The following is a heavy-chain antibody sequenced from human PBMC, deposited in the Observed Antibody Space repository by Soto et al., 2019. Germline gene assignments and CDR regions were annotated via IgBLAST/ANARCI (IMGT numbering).Heavy chain of an antibody. CDR1: GGSINSYNW. Sequence: SETLSLTCTVSGGSINSYNWWSWVRQPPGKGLEWIGEIYDTGSTTYNPSLKSRITMSVDKSKNQFSLRLSSVTAADTAVYYCARVKGSGYHNWFDPWGQGTLVTVSS. V-gene: IGHV4-4*02. D-gene: IGHD3-22*01. J-gene: IGHJ5*02. CDR2: IYDTGST. CDR3: ARVKGSGYHNWFDP.